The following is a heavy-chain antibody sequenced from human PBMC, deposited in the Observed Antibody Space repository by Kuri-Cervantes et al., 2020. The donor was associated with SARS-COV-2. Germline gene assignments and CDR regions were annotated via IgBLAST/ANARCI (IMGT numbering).Heavy chain of an antibody. J-gene: IGHJ3*02. CDR2: IIPIFGIA. Sequence: SVKVSCKASGGTFSSYAISWVRQAPGQGLEWMGRIIPIFGIANYAQKFQGRVTITADKSTSTAYMELSSLRSEDTAVYYCAKGPVGATGAFDIWGQGTMVTVSS. CDR3: AKGPVGATGAFDI. CDR1: GGTFSSYA. D-gene: IGHD1-26*01. V-gene: IGHV1-69*04.